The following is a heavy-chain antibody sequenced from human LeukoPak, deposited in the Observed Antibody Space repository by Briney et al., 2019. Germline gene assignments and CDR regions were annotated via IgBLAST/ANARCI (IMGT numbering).Heavy chain of an antibody. CDR1: GFTLSNYW. D-gene: IGHD6-19*01. J-gene: IGHJ4*02. V-gene: IGHV3-7*01. CDR2: IKQDGSEK. Sequence: PGGSLRLSCAASGFTLSNYWMGWIRQAPGKGLEWVANIKQDGSEKYYADSVTGRFTISRDNAQNSLYLKMNSLRAEDTAVYYCARARYSSGPGWYFDYWGQGTLVTVSS. CDR3: ARARYSSGPGWYFDY.